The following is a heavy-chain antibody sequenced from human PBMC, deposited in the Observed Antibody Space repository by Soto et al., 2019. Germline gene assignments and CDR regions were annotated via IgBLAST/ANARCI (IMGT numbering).Heavy chain of an antibody. J-gene: IGHJ4*02. V-gene: IGHV3-21*06. CDR2: ISSTTNYI. CDR1: GFTFTRYS. CDR3: ARDCEDLTSNFDY. Sequence: EVQLVESGGGLVKPGGSLRLSCAASGFTFTRYSMNWVRQAPGKGLEWVSSISSTTNYIYYGDSMKGRFTISQDNAKNSLYREMNSLRAEDTAVYYCARDCEDLTSNFDYGGQGPLVPVSS.